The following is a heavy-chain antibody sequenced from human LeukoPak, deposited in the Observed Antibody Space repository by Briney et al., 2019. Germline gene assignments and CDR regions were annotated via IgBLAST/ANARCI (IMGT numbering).Heavy chain of an antibody. CDR2: INPNSGGT. V-gene: IGHV1-2*06. CDR3: AREWELRFAFDI. Sequence: GASVKVSCKASGYTFTGYYMHLVRQAPGQGLEWMGRINPNSGGTNYAQKFQGRVTMTRDTSISTAYMELSRLRSDDTAVYYCAREWELRFAFDIWGQGTMVTVSS. CDR1: GYTFTGYY. D-gene: IGHD1-26*01. J-gene: IGHJ3*02.